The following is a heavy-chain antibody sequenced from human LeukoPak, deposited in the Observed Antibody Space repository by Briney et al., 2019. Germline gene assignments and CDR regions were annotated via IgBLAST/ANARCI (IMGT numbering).Heavy chain of an antibody. CDR2: IYYSGST. J-gene: IGHJ3*02. CDR3: ARVDNYGSVTYSHGDAFDI. CDR1: GGSISSSSYY. Sequence: PSETLSLTCTVSGGSISSSSYYWGWIRQPPGKGLEWIGSIYYSGSTYYNPSLKSRVTISVDTSKNQFSLKLSSVTAADTAVYYCARVDNYGSVTYSHGDAFDIWGQGTMVTVSS. V-gene: IGHV4-39*07. D-gene: IGHD3-10*01.